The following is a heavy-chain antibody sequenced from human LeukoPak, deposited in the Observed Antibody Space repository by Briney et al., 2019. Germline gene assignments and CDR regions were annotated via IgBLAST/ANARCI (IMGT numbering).Heavy chain of an antibody. CDR3: ARVSGDSSGYS. CDR2: ISSSGSTI. Sequence: GGSLRLSCAASGFTFSSYSMNWVRQAPGKGLEWVSYISSSGSTIYYADSVKGRFTISRDNAKNSLYLQMNSLRAEDTAVYYCARVSGDSSGYSWGQGTLVTVSS. J-gene: IGHJ5*02. V-gene: IGHV3-48*04. CDR1: GFTFSSYS. D-gene: IGHD3-22*01.